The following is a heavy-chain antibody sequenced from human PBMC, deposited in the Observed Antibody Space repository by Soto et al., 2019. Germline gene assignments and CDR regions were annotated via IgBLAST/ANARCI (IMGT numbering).Heavy chain of an antibody. CDR3: ARRFYDFWSGYDFRVYVDY. CDR2: IYYIGST. Sequence: PSETLSLTCTVSGGSISSSIYYWGWIRQPPGKGLEWIGSIYYIGSTYYNPSLKSRVTISVDTSKNQFSLKLRSVTAADTAVYYCARRFYDFWSGYDFRVYVDYWGQGTLVTVSA. D-gene: IGHD3-3*01. CDR1: GGSISSSIYY. V-gene: IGHV4-39*01. J-gene: IGHJ4*02.